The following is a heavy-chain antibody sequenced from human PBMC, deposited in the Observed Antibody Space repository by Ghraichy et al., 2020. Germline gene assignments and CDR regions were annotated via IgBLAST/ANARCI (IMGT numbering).Heavy chain of an antibody. CDR3: ARDYSSSWYGGPADAFDI. CDR2: IYYSGST. Sequence: SETLSLTCTVSGGSISSYYWSWIRQPPGKGLEWIGYIYYSGSTNYNPSLKSRVTISVDTSKNQFSLKLSSVTAADTAVYYCARDYSSSWYGGPADAFDIWGQGTMVTVSS. CDR1: GGSISSYY. J-gene: IGHJ3*02. V-gene: IGHV4-59*01. D-gene: IGHD6-13*01.